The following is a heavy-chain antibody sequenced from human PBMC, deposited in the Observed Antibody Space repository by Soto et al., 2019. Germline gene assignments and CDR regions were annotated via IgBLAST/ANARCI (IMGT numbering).Heavy chain of an antibody. CDR2: INHSGST. Sequence: PSETLSLTCAVXGGSFRGYDWSWIRQPPGKGLEWIGEINHSGSTNYNPSLKSRVTISVDTSKNQFSLKLSSVTAADMAVYYCASSYNWNYWFDPWGQGTLVTVSS. V-gene: IGHV4-34*01. D-gene: IGHD1-7*01. CDR1: GGSFRGYD. CDR3: ASSYNWNYWFDP. J-gene: IGHJ5*02.